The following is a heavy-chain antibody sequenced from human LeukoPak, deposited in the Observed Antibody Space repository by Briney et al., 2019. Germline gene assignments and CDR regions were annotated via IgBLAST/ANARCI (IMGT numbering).Heavy chain of an antibody. Sequence: KPSETLSLTCTVSGGSISSSSYWWGWIRQPPGKGLEWIANIYYSGSTHYNPSLKSRVTISIEKSKNQLSLQLSSVTAADTAVYYCARNYYESSGYYPWNFDYWGQGTLVTVSS. V-gene: IGHV4-39*01. CDR1: GGSISSSSYW. CDR3: ARNYYESSGYYPWNFDY. CDR2: IYYSGST. J-gene: IGHJ4*02. D-gene: IGHD3-22*01.